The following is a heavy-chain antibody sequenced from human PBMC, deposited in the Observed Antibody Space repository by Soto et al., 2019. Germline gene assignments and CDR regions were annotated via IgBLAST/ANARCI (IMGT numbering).Heavy chain of an antibody. J-gene: IGHJ5*02. CDR3: ARDKAPGTSNWFDP. Sequence: SETLSLTCTVSGGSISSYYWSWIRQPPGKGLEWIGYIYYSGSTNYNPSLRSRVTISVDTSKNQFSLKLSSVTAADTAVYYCARDKAPGTSNWFDPWGQGTLVTVSS. V-gene: IGHV4-59*01. CDR1: GGSISSYY. CDR2: IYYSGST.